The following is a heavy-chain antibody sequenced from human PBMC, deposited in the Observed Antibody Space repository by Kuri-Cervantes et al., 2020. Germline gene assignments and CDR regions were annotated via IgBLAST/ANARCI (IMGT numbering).Heavy chain of an antibody. V-gene: IGHV3-21*04. CDR1: GFTFSSYS. Sequence: GGSLRLSCAASGFTFSSYSMNWVRQAPGKGLEWVSSISSSSSYIYYADSVKGRFTISRDNAKNSLYLQMDSLRAEDTALYYCAKDIRSYGSPLVPDYWGQGTLVTVSS. J-gene: IGHJ4*02. CDR2: ISSSSSYI. CDR3: AKDIRSYGSPLVPDY. D-gene: IGHD5-18*01.